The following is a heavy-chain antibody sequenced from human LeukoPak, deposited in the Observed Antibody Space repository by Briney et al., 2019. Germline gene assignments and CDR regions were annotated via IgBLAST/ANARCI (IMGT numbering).Heavy chain of an antibody. D-gene: IGHD3-22*01. CDR1: GFTFSSYA. Sequence: GGSLRLSCAASGFTFSSYAMHWVRQAPGKGLEWVAVISYDGSNKYYADSVKGRFTISRDNSKNTLYLQMNSLRAEDTAVYYCARGTYYYDSSGYLLDYRGQGTLVTVSS. V-gene: IGHV3-30-3*01. CDR2: ISYDGSNK. J-gene: IGHJ4*02. CDR3: ARGTYYYDSSGYLLDY.